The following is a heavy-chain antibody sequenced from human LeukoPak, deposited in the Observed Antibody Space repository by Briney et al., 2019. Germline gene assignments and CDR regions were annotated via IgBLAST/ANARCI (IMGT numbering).Heavy chain of an antibody. D-gene: IGHD1-26*01. J-gene: IGHJ6*03. CDR3: AGEQRGGLSGSLGGLFASYNTYYYMDV. CDR2: INPSDGAT. CDR1: GYTFTMYY. V-gene: IGHV1-46*01. Sequence: ASVKVSCKASGYTFTMYYIHWVRQAPGQGLEWMGMINPSDGATTYAQRFQGRVTMTRDMSTTTVYVDLRSRRSEDTAVYFCAGEQRGGLSGSLGGLFASYNTYYYMDVWGRGTTVTVSS.